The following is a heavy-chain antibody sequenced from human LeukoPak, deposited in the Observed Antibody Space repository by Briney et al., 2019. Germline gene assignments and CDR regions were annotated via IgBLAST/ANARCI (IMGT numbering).Heavy chain of an antibody. V-gene: IGHV1-69*04. J-gene: IGHJ4*02. CDR2: IIPILGIA. CDR1: GGTFSSYA. CDR3: ATEDYCSGGSCYYFDY. Sequence: SVKVSCRASGGTFSSYAISWVRQAPGQGLEWMGRIIPILGIANYAQKFQGRVTITADKSTSTAYMELSSLRSEDTAVYYCATEDYCSGGSCYYFDYWGQGTLVTVSS. D-gene: IGHD2-15*01.